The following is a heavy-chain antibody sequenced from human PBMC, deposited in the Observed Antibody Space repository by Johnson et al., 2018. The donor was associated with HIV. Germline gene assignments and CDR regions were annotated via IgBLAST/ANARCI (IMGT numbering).Heavy chain of an antibody. Sequence: VQLVESGGGLIQPGESLRLSCAASGFTVSTYHMSWVRQAPGKGLEWVSVIYDGGRTYYGDSVKGRFTISGDTSKNTLHLQMNSLRAEDTAVYYCAGDPFMAGLYAFDIGGQGTMVTVSS. CDR3: AGDPFMAGLYAFDI. J-gene: IGHJ3*02. CDR1: GFTVSTYH. CDR2: IYDGGRT. V-gene: IGHV3-53*01. D-gene: IGHD3/OR15-3a*01.